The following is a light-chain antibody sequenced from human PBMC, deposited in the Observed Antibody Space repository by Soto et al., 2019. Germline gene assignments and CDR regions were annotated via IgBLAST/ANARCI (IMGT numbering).Light chain of an antibody. J-gene: IGLJ1*01. V-gene: IGLV1-44*01. Sequence: QSVLTQPPSASGTPGQRVTISCSGSSSNIGSNTVNWYQQLPGTAPKLLIYSNNRRPSGVPDRFSGSKSGTSASLAISGLQSEDEADYYCAAWDDSRDVFGTGTKVTVL. CDR3: AAWDDSRDV. CDR2: SNN. CDR1: SSNIGSNT.